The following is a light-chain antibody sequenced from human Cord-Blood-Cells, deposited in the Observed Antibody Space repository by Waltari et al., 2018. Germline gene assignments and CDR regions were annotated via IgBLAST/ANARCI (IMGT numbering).Light chain of an antibody. CDR1: SSDVGGYNY. V-gene: IGLV2-11*01. Sequence: QSALTQPRSVSGSPGQSVTISCTGTSSDVGGYNYVSWYQPHPGKAPKLMIYDVSKRPSGVHDRFSGSKSGNTASLTISGLQAEDEADYYCCSYAGSYTWVFGGGTKLTVL. CDR2: DVS. CDR3: CSYAGSYTWV. J-gene: IGLJ3*02.